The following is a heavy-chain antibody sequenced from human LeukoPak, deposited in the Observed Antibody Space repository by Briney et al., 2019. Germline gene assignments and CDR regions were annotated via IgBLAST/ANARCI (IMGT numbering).Heavy chain of an antibody. Sequence: ASVKVSCKVSGYTLTELSMHWVRQAPGKGLEWMGGFDLEDGETIYAQKFQGRVTMTEDTSTDTAYMELSSLRSEDTAVYYCATAKYYYGSGSYWVNWFDPWGQGTLVTVSS. CDR2: FDLEDGET. V-gene: IGHV1-24*01. CDR1: GYTLTELS. D-gene: IGHD3-10*01. CDR3: ATAKYYYGSGSYWVNWFDP. J-gene: IGHJ5*02.